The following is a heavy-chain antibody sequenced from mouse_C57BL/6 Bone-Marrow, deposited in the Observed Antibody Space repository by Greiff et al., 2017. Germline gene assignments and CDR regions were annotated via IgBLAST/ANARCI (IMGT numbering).Heavy chain of an antibody. Sequence: EVMLVESGGGLVQPGGSMKLSCVASGFTFSNYWMNWVRQSPEKGLEWVAQIRLKSDNYATHYAESVKGRFTISRDDSKSSVYLQMNHLRAEDTGIYYCTDGNYPYAMDYWGQGTSVTGSS. J-gene: IGHJ4*01. CDR3: TDGNYPYAMDY. CDR2: IRLKSDNYAT. V-gene: IGHV6-3*01. CDR1: GFTFSNYW. D-gene: IGHD2-1*01.